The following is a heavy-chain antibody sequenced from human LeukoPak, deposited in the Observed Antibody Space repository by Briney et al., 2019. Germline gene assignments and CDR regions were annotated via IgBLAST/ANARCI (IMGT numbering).Heavy chain of an antibody. Sequence: GGSLRLSCAASGFTFSRSWMHWVRQAPGKGLVWVSRINDDGSTTSYADSVKGRFTISRDNSKNTLYLQMNSLRAEDTAVYYCARVYYGSGSLYYYYYYMDVWGKGTTVTISS. J-gene: IGHJ6*03. D-gene: IGHD3-10*01. CDR2: INDDGSTT. CDR3: ARVYYGSGSLYYYYYYMDV. CDR1: GFTFSRSW. V-gene: IGHV3-74*01.